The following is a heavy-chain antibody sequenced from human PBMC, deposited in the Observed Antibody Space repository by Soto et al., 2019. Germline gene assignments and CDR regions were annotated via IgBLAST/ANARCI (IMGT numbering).Heavy chain of an antibody. V-gene: IGHV3-7*01. Sequence: EVQLMESGGGLVQPGGSLRLSCAASGFNFGASWMAWVLQAPGKGLEWVADIKQDGSEKNYVDSVKGRVTISRDDAKNSLYLPMNSLSAEDTAVYYCERAPFYGAIDYWGLGTLVNVSS. J-gene: IGHJ4*02. D-gene: IGHD3-10*01. CDR2: IKQDGSEK. CDR1: GFNFGASW. CDR3: ERAPFYGAIDY.